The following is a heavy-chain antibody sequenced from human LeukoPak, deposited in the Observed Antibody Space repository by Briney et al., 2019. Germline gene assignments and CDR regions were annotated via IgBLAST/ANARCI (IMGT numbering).Heavy chain of an antibody. V-gene: IGHV4-34*01. CDR1: GGSFSGYY. Sequence: PSETLSLTCAVYGGSFSGYYWSWIRQPPGKGLEWIGEINHSGSTNYNPSLKSRVTISVDTSKNQFSLKLSSVTAADTAVYYCARHVRLAYGSGSYRYYYYMDDWGKGTTVTISS. D-gene: IGHD3-10*01. CDR3: ARHVRLAYGSGSYRYYYYMDD. CDR2: INHSGST. J-gene: IGHJ6*03.